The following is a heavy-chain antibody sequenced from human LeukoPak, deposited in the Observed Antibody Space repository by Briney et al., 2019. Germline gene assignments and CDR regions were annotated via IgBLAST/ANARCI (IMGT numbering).Heavy chain of an antibody. CDR2: ISYDGSNK. D-gene: IGHD5-12*01. CDR3: ARHLTRGYSGYDLGRSYLDY. V-gene: IGHV3-30*04. J-gene: IGHJ4*02. Sequence: PGGSLRLSCAASGFTFSSYPMYWVRQAPGKGLEWVAVISYDGSNKYYADSVKGRFTISRDNSKNTLYLQMNSLRAEDTAVYYCARHLTRGYSGYDLGRSYLDYWVQGTLVTVSS. CDR1: GFTFSSYP.